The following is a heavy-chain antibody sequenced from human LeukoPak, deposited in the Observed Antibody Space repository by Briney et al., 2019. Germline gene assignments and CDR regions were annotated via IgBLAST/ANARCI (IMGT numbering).Heavy chain of an antibody. CDR3: ARQRRGYSYGTLDY. J-gene: IGHJ4*02. CDR2: ISSDGTDE. CDR1: GFTFNRYA. V-gene: IGHV3-30*11. D-gene: IGHD5-18*01. Sequence: GGSLRLSCATSGFTFNRYAMNWVRQAPGKGLEWVAVISSDGTDEFYADSVRGRFTISRENSRNTLYLQMRSLRREDTAVYYCARQRRGYSYGTLDYWGQGTLIAVSS.